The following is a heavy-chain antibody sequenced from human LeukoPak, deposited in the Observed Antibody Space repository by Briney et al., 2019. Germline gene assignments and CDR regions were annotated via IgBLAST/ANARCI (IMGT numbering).Heavy chain of an antibody. CDR3: ARHYYYGSGSSSSFSDY. CDR1: GYSFTSYW. D-gene: IGHD3-10*01. CDR2: IYPGDSDT. Sequence: GESLKISCKGSGYSFTSYWIGWVRQMPGKGLEWMGIIYPGDSDTRYSPSFQGQVTISADKSISTAYLQWSSLKASDTALYYCARHYYYGSGSSSSFSDYWGQGTLVTVSS. V-gene: IGHV5-51*01. J-gene: IGHJ4*02.